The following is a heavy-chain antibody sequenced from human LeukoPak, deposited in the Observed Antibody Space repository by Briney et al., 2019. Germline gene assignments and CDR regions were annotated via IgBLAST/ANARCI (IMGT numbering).Heavy chain of an antibody. CDR1: GFTFSSYS. V-gene: IGHV3-48*01. CDR3: TREQQLRYFDY. D-gene: IGHD6-13*01. J-gene: IGHJ4*02. CDR2: ISSSSSTI. Sequence: TGGSLRLSCAASGFTFSSYSMNWVRQAPGKGLEWVSYISSSSSTIYYADSVKGRFTISRDNAKNSLYLQMNSLRAEDTAVYYCTREQQLRYFDYWGQGTLVTVSS.